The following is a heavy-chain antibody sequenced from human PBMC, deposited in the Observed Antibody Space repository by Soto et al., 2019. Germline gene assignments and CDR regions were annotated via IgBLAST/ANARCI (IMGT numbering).Heavy chain of an antibody. CDR1: SGSFSGYY. J-gene: IGHJ4*02. CDR3: ARAPKVSGSSQTRPDF. CDR2: ISQSGNT. V-gene: IGHV4-34*01. D-gene: IGHD6-6*01. Sequence: SETLSLTCSIYSGSFSGYYWSWIRQPPGKGLEWIGEISQSGNTNYSPSLKSRVSISIDTSKKQFSLNLASVSAADTAVYYCARAPKVSGSSQTRPDFWGQATLVTVS.